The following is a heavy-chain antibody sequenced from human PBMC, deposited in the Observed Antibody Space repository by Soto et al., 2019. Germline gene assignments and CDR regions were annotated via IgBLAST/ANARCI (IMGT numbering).Heavy chain of an antibody. CDR3: ARGSRVLATPLGPYYYMDV. D-gene: IGHD2-15*01. Sequence: PSEILSLTCAVYGGSFSGYYWSWIRQPPGKGLEWIGEINHSGSTNYNPSLKSRVTISVDTSKNQFSLKLSSVTAADTAVYYCARGSRVLATPLGPYYYMDVWGKGTTVTVSS. CDR1: GGSFSGYY. CDR2: INHSGST. J-gene: IGHJ6*03. V-gene: IGHV4-34*01.